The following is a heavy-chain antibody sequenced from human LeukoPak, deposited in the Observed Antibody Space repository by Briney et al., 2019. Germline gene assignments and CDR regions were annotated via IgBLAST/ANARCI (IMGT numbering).Heavy chain of an antibody. V-gene: IGHV1-8*01. CDR3: ARGSNRYYGSGSYYKY. CDR1: GYTFTSYD. D-gene: IGHD3-10*01. CDR2: MNPNSGNT. Sequence: ASVKVSCKASGYTFTSYDINWVRQATGQGLEWMGWMNPNSGNTGYAQKFQGRVTMTRNTSISTAYMELSSLRSEDTAVYYRARGSNRYYGSGSYYKYWGQGTLATVSS. J-gene: IGHJ4*02.